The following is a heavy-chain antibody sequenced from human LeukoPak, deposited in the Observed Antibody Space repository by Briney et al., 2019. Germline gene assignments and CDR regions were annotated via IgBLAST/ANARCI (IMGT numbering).Heavy chain of an antibody. D-gene: IGHD2-15*01. CDR1: GYTFTGYY. V-gene: IGHV1-2*02. Sequence: ASVKVSCKASGYTFTGYYMHWVRQAPGQGLEWMGWINPNSGGTNYAQKFQGRVTVTRDTSISTAYMELSRLRSDDTAVYYCARDQAGPCCSGGSCYSESALNYWGQGTLVTVSS. J-gene: IGHJ4*02. CDR2: INPNSGGT. CDR3: ARDQAGPCCSGGSCYSESALNY.